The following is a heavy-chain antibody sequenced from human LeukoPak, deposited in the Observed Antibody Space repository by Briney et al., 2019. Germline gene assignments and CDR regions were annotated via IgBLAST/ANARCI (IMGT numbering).Heavy chain of an antibody. Sequence: SETLSLTCAVYGGSFSGYYWSWIRQPPGKGLEWIGEISHSGSTNYNPSLKSRVTISIDTSKNQFSLKLSSVTAADTAVFYCAREDCSGGSYTPGWFDPWGQGTLVTVSS. CDR3: AREDCSGGSYTPGWFDP. D-gene: IGHD2-15*01. CDR1: GGSFSGYY. CDR2: ISHSGST. J-gene: IGHJ5*02. V-gene: IGHV4-34*01.